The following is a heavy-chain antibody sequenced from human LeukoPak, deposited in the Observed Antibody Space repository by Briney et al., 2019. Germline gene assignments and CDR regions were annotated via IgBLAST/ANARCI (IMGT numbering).Heavy chain of an antibody. V-gene: IGHV4-34*01. CDR1: GGSFSGYY. D-gene: IGHD3-3*01. CDR2: INHSGST. J-gene: IGHJ4*01. Sequence: SETLSLTCAVYGGSFSGYYWSWIRQPPGKGLEWIGEINHSGSTNYNPSLKSRVTISVDTSKNQFSLKLSSVTAADTAVYYCARGLDLASPGVYYFDYWGQEPWSPSPQ. CDR3: ARGLDLASPGVYYFDY.